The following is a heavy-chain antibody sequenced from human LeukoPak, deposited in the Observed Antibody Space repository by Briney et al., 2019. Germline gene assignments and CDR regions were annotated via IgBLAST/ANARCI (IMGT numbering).Heavy chain of an antibody. D-gene: IGHD6-13*01. CDR2: IGSDGNKK. V-gene: IGHV3-33*01. CDR1: GFTFSSYA. Sequence: GRSLRLSCAASGFTFSSYAMHWVRQAPGKGLEWVALIGSDGNKKYCADSVKGRFTISRDNSNNTLYLQMNSLRAEDTAVYYCARGRYSSSWKDHWGQGTLVTVSS. CDR3: ARGRYSSSWKDH. J-gene: IGHJ4*02.